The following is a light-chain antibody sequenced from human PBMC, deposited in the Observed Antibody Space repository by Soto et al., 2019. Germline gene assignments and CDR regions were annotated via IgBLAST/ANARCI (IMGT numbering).Light chain of an antibody. J-gene: IGKJ4*01. CDR2: SAS. CDR1: QSISTW. CDR3: QQYDGN. V-gene: IGKV1-5*01. Sequence: DIQMTQSPSTLSASVGDRVIITCRASQSISTWLAWYHQKPGEGPKLLIYSASTLQSGVPSRFSGSGSGTEFTLAISGLQPDDFATYYYQQYDGNFGGGTRMEIK.